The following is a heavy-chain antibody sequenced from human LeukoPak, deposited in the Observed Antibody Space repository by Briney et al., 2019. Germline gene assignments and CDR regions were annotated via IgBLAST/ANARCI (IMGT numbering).Heavy chain of an antibody. V-gene: IGHV3-30-3*01. Sequence: PGGSLRLSCAASGFTFSSYAMHWVRQAPGKGLEWVAVISYDGSNKYYADSVKGRFTISRDNSKNPLYLQMNSLRAEDTAVYYCARDPTLGDYPPFDYWGRGTLVTVSS. CDR2: ISYDGSNK. J-gene: IGHJ4*02. D-gene: IGHD4-17*01. CDR3: ARDPTLGDYPPFDY. CDR1: GFTFSSYA.